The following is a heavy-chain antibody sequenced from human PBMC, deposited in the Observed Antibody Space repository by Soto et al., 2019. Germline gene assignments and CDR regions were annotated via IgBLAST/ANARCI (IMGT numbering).Heavy chain of an antibody. V-gene: IGHV1-18*04. CDR3: ARDFYPLAYYFDP. Sequence: ASVKVSCKASGYTFINHGISWVRQAPGQGLEWMGWVSGSNGKTKYAQKFQGRVTMTRETSTSTAHMELRNLTSDDTAVYFCARDFYPLAYYFDPWGQGTLVTVSS. CDR1: GYTFINHG. CDR2: VSGSNGKT. J-gene: IGHJ4*02.